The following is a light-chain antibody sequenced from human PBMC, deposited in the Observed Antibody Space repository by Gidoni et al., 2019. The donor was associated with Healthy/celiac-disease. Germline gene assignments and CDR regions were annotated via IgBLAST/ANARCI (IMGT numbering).Light chain of an antibody. Sequence: SYELTQPPSVSVSPGQTASITCSGDKLGDKYACWYQQKPGQSPVLVIYQDSKRPSGFPERFSGSNSGNTATLTISGPQAMDEADYYCQAWDSSTVVFGGGTKLPVL. V-gene: IGLV3-1*01. CDR1: KLGDKY. CDR2: QDS. J-gene: IGLJ2*01. CDR3: QAWDSSTVV.